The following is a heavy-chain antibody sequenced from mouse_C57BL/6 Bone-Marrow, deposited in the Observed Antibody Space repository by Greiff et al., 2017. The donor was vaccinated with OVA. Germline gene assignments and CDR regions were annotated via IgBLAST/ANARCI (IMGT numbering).Heavy chain of an antibody. Sequence: VKLVESGPGLVQPSQSLSITCTVSGFSLTSYGVHWVRQSPGKGLEWLGVIWRGGSTDYNAAFMSRLSITKDNSKSQVFFKMNSLQADDTAIYYCAKRSTVVAPYAMDYWGQGTSVTVSS. D-gene: IGHD1-1*01. CDR3: AKRSTVVAPYAMDY. V-gene: IGHV2-5*01. CDR1: GFSLTSYG. CDR2: IWRGGST. J-gene: IGHJ4*01.